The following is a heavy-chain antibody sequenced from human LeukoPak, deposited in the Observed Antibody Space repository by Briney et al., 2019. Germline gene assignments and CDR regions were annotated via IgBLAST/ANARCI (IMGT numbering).Heavy chain of an antibody. J-gene: IGHJ4*02. CDR3: ATVKYYDFWSGPTYYFDY. CDR1: GFTFSSYS. D-gene: IGHD3-3*01. CDR2: ISGSGGST. V-gene: IGHV3-23*01. Sequence: GGSLRLSCAASGFTFSSYSMTWVRQAPGKGLEWVSAISGSGGSTYYADSVKGRFTISRDNSKNTLYLQMNSLRAEDTAVYYCATVKYYDFWSGPTYYFDYWGQGTLVTVSS.